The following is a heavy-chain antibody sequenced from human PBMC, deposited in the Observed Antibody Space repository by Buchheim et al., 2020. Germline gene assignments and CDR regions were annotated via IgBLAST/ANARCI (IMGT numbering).Heavy chain of an antibody. CDR3: ANGKELRF. V-gene: IGHV3-30*18. Sequence: QVQLVESGGGVVQPGRSLRLSCAASGFTFSSYGMHWVRQAPGKGLEWVAVISYDGSNKYYADSVKGRFTISRDNSKNTLYLQMNSLRAEDTAVYYCANGKELRFWGQGTL. D-gene: IGHD1-26*01. CDR1: GFTFSSYG. CDR2: ISYDGSNK. J-gene: IGHJ4*02.